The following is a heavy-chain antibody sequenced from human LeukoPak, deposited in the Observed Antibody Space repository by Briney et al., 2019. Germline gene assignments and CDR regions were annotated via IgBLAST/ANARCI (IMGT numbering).Heavy chain of an antibody. CDR1: GYTFTSYA. J-gene: IGHJ4*02. V-gene: IGHV3-30*04. D-gene: IGHD6-13*01. CDR2: IPYDGSNK. Sequence: SCKASGYTFTSYAMHWVRQAPGKGLEWVALIPYDGSNKYYADSVKGRFTVSRDNSKNTLYLQMNSLGAEDTAVYYCVRGAYSSSWLNFDYWGQGTLVTVSS. CDR3: VRGAYSSSWLNFDY.